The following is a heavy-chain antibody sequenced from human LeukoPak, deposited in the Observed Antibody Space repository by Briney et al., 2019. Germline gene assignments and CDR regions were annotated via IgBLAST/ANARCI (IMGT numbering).Heavy chain of an antibody. CDR2: MNPNSGNT. J-gene: IGHJ6*02. V-gene: IGHV1-8*02. D-gene: IGHD3-22*01. CDR3: ARVVIDLYYYGMDV. Sequence: ASVKVSCKASGGTFSSYDINWVRQATGQGLEWMGWMNPNSGNTGYAQKFQGRVTMTRNTSISTAYMELSSLRSEDTAVYYCARVVIDLYYYGMDVWGQGTTVTVSS. CDR1: GGTFSSYD.